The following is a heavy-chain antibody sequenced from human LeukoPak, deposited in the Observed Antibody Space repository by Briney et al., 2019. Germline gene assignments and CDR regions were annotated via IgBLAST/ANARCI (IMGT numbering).Heavy chain of an antibody. CDR2: ISGSGGST. V-gene: IGHV3-23*01. D-gene: IGHD6-19*01. J-gene: IGHJ4*02. CDR3: AKARIAVAATDY. Sequence: VQPGGSLRLSCAASGFTFSSYAMCWVRQAPGKGLEGASAISGSGGSTYYADSVKGRFTISRDNPKNTLYLQMNSLRAEDTAVYYCAKARIAVAATDYWGQGTLVTVSS. CDR1: GFTFSSYA.